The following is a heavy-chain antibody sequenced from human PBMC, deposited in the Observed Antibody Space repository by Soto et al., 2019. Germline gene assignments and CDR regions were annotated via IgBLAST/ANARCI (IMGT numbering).Heavy chain of an antibody. Sequence: QVQLQESGPGLVKPSQTLSLTCTVSGGSISSGGYYWSWIRQHPGKGLEWIGYIYYSGSTYYNPSLKSRVTISVVSSNTQCSLTLRSVTAADTAVYYCASGQRHDYWSYFDYCGLGTLVTVCS. CDR3: ASGQRHDYWSYFDY. CDR2: IYYSGST. CDR1: GGSISSGGYY. D-gene: IGHD5-12*01. V-gene: IGHV4-31*03. J-gene: IGHJ4*02.